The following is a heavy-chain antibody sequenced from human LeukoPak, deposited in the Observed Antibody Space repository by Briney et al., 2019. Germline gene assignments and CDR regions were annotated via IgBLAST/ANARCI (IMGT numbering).Heavy chain of an antibody. D-gene: IGHD4-11*01. CDR1: GFSFRSYA. CDR2: ISRSGNTS. V-gene: IGHV3-64*01. CDR3: ATPGST. J-gene: IGHJ5*02. Sequence: GGSLRLSCTASGFSFRSYAMHWVRQPPGKGLEYVSAISRSGNTSYYATSAKDRFTVSRDNAKKTLFLQMSNLRRDDTAVYFCATPGSTWGQGALVIVSS.